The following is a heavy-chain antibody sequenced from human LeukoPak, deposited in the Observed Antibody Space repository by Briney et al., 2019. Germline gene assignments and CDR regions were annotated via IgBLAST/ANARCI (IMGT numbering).Heavy chain of an antibody. CDR1: GGSISSSSYY. CDR2: IYYSGST. Sequence: SETLSLTCTVSGGSISSSSYYWGWIRQPPGKGLEWIGSIYYSGSTYYNPSLKSRVTISVDTSKNQFSLKLSSVTAADTAVYYCARGAPLGAGDIATFDIWGQGTVVTVSS. J-gene: IGHJ3*02. CDR3: ARGAPLGAGDIATFDI. V-gene: IGHV4-39*01. D-gene: IGHD2-15*01.